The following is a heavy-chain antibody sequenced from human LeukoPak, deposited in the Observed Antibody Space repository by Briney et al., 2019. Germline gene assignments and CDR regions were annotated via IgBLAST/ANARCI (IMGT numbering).Heavy chain of an antibody. CDR3: ASESSGRLSDAFDI. CDR1: GFTFSSYW. Sequence: GGSLRLSCAASGFTFSSYWIHWVRQAPGKGLVWVSRINSDGSTTSYADSVKGRFTISRDNSKNTLYLQMNSLRAEDTAVYYCASESSGRLSDAFDIWGQGTMVTVSS. CDR2: INSDGSTT. J-gene: IGHJ3*02. D-gene: IGHD6-19*01. V-gene: IGHV3-74*01.